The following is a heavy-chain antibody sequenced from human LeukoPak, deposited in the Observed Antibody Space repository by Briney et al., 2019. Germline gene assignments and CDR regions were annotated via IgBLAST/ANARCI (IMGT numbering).Heavy chain of an antibody. CDR3: AKGYSSSWLYYFDY. CDR1: GFTFDDYA. J-gene: IGHJ4*02. Sequence: GGSLRLSCAASGFTFDDYAMHWVRQAPGKGLEWVSGISWNSGSIGYADSVKGRFTISRDNAKNSLYLQMNSLRTEDTALYYCAKGYSSSWLYYFDYWGQGTLVTVSS. CDR2: ISWNSGSI. D-gene: IGHD6-13*01. V-gene: IGHV3-9*01.